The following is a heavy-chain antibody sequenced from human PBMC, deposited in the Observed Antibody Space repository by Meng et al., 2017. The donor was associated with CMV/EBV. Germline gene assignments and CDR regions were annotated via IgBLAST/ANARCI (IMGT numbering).Heavy chain of an antibody. CDR1: GGSISSYY. CDR2: IYTSGST. V-gene: IGHV4-4*07. CDR3: AREIVVVPAAIDNWFDP. Sequence: QVQLLESGTGLAKPSETLSLACMVSGGSISSYYWSWIRQPAGKGLECIGRIYTSGSTNYNPSLKSRVTMSVDTSKNQFSLKLSSVTAADTAVYYCAREIVVVPAAIDNWFDPWGQGTLVTVSS. J-gene: IGHJ5*02. D-gene: IGHD2-2*02.